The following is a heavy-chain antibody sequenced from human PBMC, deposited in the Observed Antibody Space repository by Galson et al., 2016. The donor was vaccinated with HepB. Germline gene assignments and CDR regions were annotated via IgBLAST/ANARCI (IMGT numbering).Heavy chain of an antibody. D-gene: IGHD3-10*01. V-gene: IGHV3-9*01. J-gene: IGHJ5*02. CDR2: INWSGSDA. Sequence: SLRLSCAASGFTFDDYAMHWVRQAPGKGLEWVSGINWSGSDAGYAGSVRGRFTISRDNAKSALYLQMNSLRAEDTALYYCVKGSPSRRSGEFPNWFDAWGQGTLVTVSS. CDR1: GFTFDDYA. CDR3: VKGSPSRRSGEFPNWFDA.